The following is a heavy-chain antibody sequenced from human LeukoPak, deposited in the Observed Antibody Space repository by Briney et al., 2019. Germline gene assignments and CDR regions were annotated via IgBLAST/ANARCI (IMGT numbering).Heavy chain of an antibody. CDR1: GFTFSSYG. V-gene: IGHV3-30*18. D-gene: IGHD6-13*01. Sequence: GESLRLSCAASGFTFSSYGMHWVRQAQGKGLEWEAVISYDGSNKYYADSVKGRFTISRDNSKNTLYLQMNSLRAEDTAVYYWAKDRIAAAGVYYFDYWGQGTLVTVSS. J-gene: IGHJ4*02. CDR3: AKDRIAAAGVYYFDY. CDR2: ISYDGSNK.